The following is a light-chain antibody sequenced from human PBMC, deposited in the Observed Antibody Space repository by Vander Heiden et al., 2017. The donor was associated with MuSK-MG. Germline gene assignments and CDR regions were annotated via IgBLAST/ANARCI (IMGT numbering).Light chain of an antibody. CDR3: QSHDSSLSGWV. Sequence: QSVLTQPPSVSGAPGQRVTISCTATSSKIGAGYDVHWYQKLPGTAPNLLIFGNSNRPSGVPARFSGSKSGTSASLATTGPQAEDEAYDYCQSHDSSLSGWVFGGGTKLTVL. CDR2: GNS. J-gene: IGLJ3*02. CDR1: SSKIGAGYD. V-gene: IGLV1-40*01.